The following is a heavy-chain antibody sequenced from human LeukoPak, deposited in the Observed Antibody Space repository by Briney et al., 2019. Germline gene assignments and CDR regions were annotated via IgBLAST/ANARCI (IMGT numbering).Heavy chain of an antibody. CDR2: FHYSGST. D-gene: IGHD2-2*02. V-gene: IGHV4-38-2*01. J-gene: IGHJ5*02. CDR1: GYSIISGYS. Sequence: SETLSLTCAVSGYSIISGYSWEWIRQPPGKGLEGIGSFHYSGSTYYTPSLMSRVTISGDTSKNQFSLRLSSVTAADTAVYYCARAYCSSTSCYTEGWFDPWGQGTLVTVSS. CDR3: ARAYCSSTSCYTEGWFDP.